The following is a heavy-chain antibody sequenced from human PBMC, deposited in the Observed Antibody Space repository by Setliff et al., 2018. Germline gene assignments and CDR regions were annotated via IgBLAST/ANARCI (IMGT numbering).Heavy chain of an antibody. CDR1: GFTFSLYE. Sequence: GGSLRLSCAASGFTFSLYEMNWVRQAPGKGLEWLSDISSRSNTIYYADSVRGRFTISRDNAKNSLYLQMNSLRAEDTAVYYCARDGRYYDSSGYYYIGRVVAFDIWGQGTMVTVSS. J-gene: IGHJ3*02. CDR2: ISSRSNTI. D-gene: IGHD3-22*01. CDR3: ARDGRYYDSSGYYYIGRVVAFDI. V-gene: IGHV3-48*03.